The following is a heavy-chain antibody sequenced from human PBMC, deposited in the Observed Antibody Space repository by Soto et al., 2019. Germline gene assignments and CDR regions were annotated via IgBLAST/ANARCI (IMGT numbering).Heavy chain of an antibody. Sequence: GESLKISCKGSGYSFTSYCIGWVRQMPGKGLEWMGIIYPGDSDTRYSPSFQGQVTISADKSISTAYLQWSSLKASDTAMYYCARHEGVAVAGPPSHYWGQGTLVTVSS. J-gene: IGHJ4*02. CDR3: ARHEGVAVAGPPSHY. CDR1: GYSFTSYC. V-gene: IGHV5-51*01. CDR2: IYPGDSDT. D-gene: IGHD6-19*01.